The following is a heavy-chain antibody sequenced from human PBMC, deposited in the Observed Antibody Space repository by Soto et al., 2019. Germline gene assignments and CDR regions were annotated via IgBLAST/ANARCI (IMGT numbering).Heavy chain of an antibody. D-gene: IGHD2-2*01. J-gene: IGHJ5*02. CDR1: GGSISSYY. CDR2: IYYSGST. Sequence: SETLSLTCTVSGGSISSYYWSWIRQPPGKGLEWIGYIYYSGSTNYNPSLKSRVTISVDTSKNQFSLKLSSVTAADTAVYYCARGQDIVLVPAASHWFDPWGQGTLVTVSS. V-gene: IGHV4-59*01. CDR3: ARGQDIVLVPAASHWFDP.